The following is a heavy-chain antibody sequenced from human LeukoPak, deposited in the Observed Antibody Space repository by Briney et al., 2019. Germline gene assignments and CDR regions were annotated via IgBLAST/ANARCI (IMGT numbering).Heavy chain of an antibody. J-gene: IGHJ4*02. CDR1: GYTFTTYW. D-gene: IGHD3-10*01. CDR2: IYPGDSDP. CDR3: ARGYYLNDY. Sequence: GESLKISCKGSGYTFTTYWIGRVRQMPGKGLEWMGIIYPGDSDPRYSPSYKGQVTISADKSISTAYLQWSSLKASDTAMYYCARGYYLNDYWGQGALVTASS. V-gene: IGHV5-51*01.